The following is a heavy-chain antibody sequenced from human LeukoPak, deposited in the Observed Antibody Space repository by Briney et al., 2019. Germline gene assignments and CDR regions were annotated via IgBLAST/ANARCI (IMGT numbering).Heavy chain of an antibody. V-gene: IGHV3-49*04. CDR2: IRSKAYGGTT. CDR1: GFTFGDYD. J-gene: IGHJ6*03. CDR3: TRLADCSSTSCPYYYYYMDV. Sequence: GGSLRLSCTASGFTFGDYDMSWVRQAPGKGLEWVGFIRSKAYGGTTEYAASVKGRFTISRDDSKSIAYLQMNSLKTEDTAVYYCTRLADCSSTSCPYYYYYMDVWGKGTTVTVSS. D-gene: IGHD2-2*01.